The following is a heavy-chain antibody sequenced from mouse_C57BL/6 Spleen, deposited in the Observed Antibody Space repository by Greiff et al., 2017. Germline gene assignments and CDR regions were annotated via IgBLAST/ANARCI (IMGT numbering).Heavy chain of an antibody. Sequence: EVMLVESGGGLVKPGGSLKLSCAASGFTFSSYTMSWVRQTPEKRLEWVATISGGGGNTYYPDSVKGRFTISRDDAKNTLYLQMSSLRSEDTALYYCARPQGVYYGSSYWYFDGWGTGTTVTVAS. J-gene: IGHJ1*03. D-gene: IGHD1-1*01. CDR2: ISGGGGNT. CDR1: GFTFSSYT. V-gene: IGHV5-9*01. CDR3: ARPQGVYYGSSYWYFDG.